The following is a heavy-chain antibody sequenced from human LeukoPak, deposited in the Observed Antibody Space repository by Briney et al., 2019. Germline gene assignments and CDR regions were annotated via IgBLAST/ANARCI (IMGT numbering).Heavy chain of an antibody. CDR1: GFTFSTYG. Sequence: GGSLRLSCVASGFTFSTYGMHWVRQAPGKGLEWVAFISYDGSKKHYADSVKGRSTISRDNSKNTLHLQMNSLRAEDTAVFYCATDKDDHGDYYYMDVWGKGTTVTVSS. D-gene: IGHD4-17*01. CDR3: ATDKDDHGDYYYMDV. V-gene: IGHV3-30*02. J-gene: IGHJ6*03. CDR2: ISYDGSKK.